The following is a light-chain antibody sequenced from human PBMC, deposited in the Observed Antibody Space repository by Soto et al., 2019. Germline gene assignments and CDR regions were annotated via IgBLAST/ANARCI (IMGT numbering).Light chain of an antibody. CDR3: CSSAPESTYV. CDR2: RGT. J-gene: IGLJ1*01. V-gene: IGLV2-23*01. Sequence: QSALAQPASVSGSPGQSITISCTGTSNDVGAYDSVSWYQQHPHKAPQVIIYRGTQRPSGASNRFSASTSGNAASLTISGLQADEEADYFCCSSAPESTYVCGTGTKVTVL. CDR1: SNDVGAYDS.